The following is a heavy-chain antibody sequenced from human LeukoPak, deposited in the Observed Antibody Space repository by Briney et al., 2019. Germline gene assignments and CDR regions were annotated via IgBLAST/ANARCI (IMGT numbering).Heavy chain of an antibody. Sequence: GGSLRLSCAASGFTFSSYAMSWVRQAPGKGLEWVSAISGSGGSTYYADSVKGRFTISRDNSKNTLYPQMNSLRAEDTAVYYCAKPTGYSSSPFDYWGQGTLVTVSS. D-gene: IGHD6-6*01. J-gene: IGHJ4*02. CDR2: ISGSGGST. V-gene: IGHV3-23*01. CDR3: AKPTGYSSSPFDY. CDR1: GFTFSSYA.